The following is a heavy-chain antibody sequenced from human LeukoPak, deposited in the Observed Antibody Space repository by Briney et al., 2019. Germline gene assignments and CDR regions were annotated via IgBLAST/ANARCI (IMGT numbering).Heavy chain of an antibody. D-gene: IGHD3-9*01. CDR1: GFTFSSYE. CDR2: ISSSGSTI. Sequence: PGGSLRLSCAASGFTFSSYEMNWVRQAPGKGLEWVSYISSSGSTIYYADSVKGRFTISRDNAKNSLYLQMNSLRAEDTALYYCAKDAGYDILTGPIDYWGQGTLVTVSS. J-gene: IGHJ4*02. CDR3: AKDAGYDILTGPIDY. V-gene: IGHV3-48*03.